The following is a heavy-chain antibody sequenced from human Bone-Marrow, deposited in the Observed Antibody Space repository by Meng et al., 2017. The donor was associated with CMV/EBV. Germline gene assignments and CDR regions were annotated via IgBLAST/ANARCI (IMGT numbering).Heavy chain of an antibody. J-gene: IGHJ5*02. CDR1: GGSISSSSYY. CDR2: IYYSGST. D-gene: IGHD6-13*01. V-gene: IGHV4-39*01. CDR3: ASRSSSWTGQYNWFDP. Sequence: GSLRLSCTVSGGSISSSSYYWGWILQPPGKGLEWIGSIYYSGSTYYNPSLKSRVTISVDTSKNQFSLKLSSVTAADTAVYYCASRSSSWTGQYNWFDPWGQGTLITVSS.